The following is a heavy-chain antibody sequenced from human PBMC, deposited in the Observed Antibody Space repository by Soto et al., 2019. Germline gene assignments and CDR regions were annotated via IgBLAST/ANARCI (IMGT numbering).Heavy chain of an antibody. V-gene: IGHV3-30*18. D-gene: IGHD1-26*01. CDR2: ISFDGGSQ. J-gene: IGHJ5*02. Sequence: QVQLVQSGGGVVQPGRSLRLSCAASGFDFNTYGLHWVRQAPGKGLEWVAGISFDGGSQYYADSVKGRFTISRDKSNNARYMQMNSLGAEDTATYACAKDSSVTAAGSGGWCDPWVHGTLVSVSS. CDR1: GFDFNTYG. CDR3: AKDSSVTAAGSGGWCDP.